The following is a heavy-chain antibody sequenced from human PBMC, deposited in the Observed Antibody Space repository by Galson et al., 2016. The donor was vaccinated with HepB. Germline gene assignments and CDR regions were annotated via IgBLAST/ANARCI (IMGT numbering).Heavy chain of an antibody. Sequence: SLRLSCAASGFTFSSYSMNWVRQAPGKGLEWVSYISSSSSTIYYADSVKGRFTISRDNAKNSLYLHMDSLRAEDTAVYYCANALDTPATDWGQGTLVTVSS. V-gene: IGHV3-48*01. J-gene: IGHJ4*02. D-gene: IGHD2-15*01. CDR2: ISSSSSTI. CDR3: ANALDTPATD. CDR1: GFTFSSYS.